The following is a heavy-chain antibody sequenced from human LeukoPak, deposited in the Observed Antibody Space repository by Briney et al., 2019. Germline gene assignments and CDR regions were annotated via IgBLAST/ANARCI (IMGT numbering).Heavy chain of an antibody. D-gene: IGHD4-17*01. CDR1: GYSIRSGDY. Sequence: SETLSLTFAGSGYSIRSGDYWGWIRPSPGKGLEWIASNYHSGSTHYNPSLKRRVTISVDTSKNQFSLMLSSVTAADTAVYYCARNRSVTTTPGFDHWGQGTLVTVSS. CDR3: ARNRSVTTTPGFDH. CDR2: NYHSGST. J-gene: IGHJ4*02. V-gene: IGHV4-38-2*01.